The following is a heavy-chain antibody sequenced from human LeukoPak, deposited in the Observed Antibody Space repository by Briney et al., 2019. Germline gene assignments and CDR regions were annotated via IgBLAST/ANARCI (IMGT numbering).Heavy chain of an antibody. V-gene: IGHV1-46*01. CDR3: AGDSGSYLPPWFDP. CDR2: NNPSGGST. CDR1: GYTFTSYY. D-gene: IGHD1-26*01. Sequence: ASVKVSCKASGYTFTSYYMHWVRQAPGQGLEWMGINNPSGGSTSYAQKFQGRVTMTRDMSTSTVYMELSSLRSEDTAVYYCAGDSGSYLPPWFDPWGQGTLVTVSS. J-gene: IGHJ5*02.